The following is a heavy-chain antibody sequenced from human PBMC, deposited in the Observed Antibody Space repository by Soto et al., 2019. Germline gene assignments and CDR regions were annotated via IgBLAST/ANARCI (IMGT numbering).Heavy chain of an antibody. CDR1: GFTFSSYS. J-gene: IGHJ4*02. D-gene: IGHD3-16*02. V-gene: IGHV3-48*02. Sequence: GGSLRLSCAASGFTFSSYSMNWVRQAPGKGLEWVSYISSSSSTIYYSDSVKGRFTISRDNAKNSLYLQMNSLRDEDTAVYYCAGAHSRYDYVWLSDRYYFDYWGQGTLVTVSS. CDR3: AGAHSRYDYVWLSDRYYFDY. CDR2: ISSSSSTI.